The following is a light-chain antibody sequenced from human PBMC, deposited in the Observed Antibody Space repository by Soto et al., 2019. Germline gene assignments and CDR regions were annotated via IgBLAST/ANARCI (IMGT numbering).Light chain of an antibody. CDR2: DAS. Sequence: EIVLTQSPATLSLSPGERATLSCRASQSVSSYLAWYQQKPGHAPRLLIYDASNSATGIPARFSGSGSGTDFTLTISSLEPEDFAVYYCQQRSNWPRQLTFGGGTKVEIK. CDR3: QQRSNWPRQLT. V-gene: IGKV3-11*01. CDR1: QSVSSY. J-gene: IGKJ4*01.